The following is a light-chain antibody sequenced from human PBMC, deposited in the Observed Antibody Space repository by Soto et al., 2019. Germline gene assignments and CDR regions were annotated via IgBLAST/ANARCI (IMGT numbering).Light chain of an antibody. V-gene: IGLV1-40*01. J-gene: IGLJ3*02. CDR3: QSYDTSLNAWV. CDR2: GNY. CDR1: SSNTGAGYD. Sequence: QSVLTQPPSVSGAPGQRVTISCTGSSSNTGAGYDVHWYQQVPGMAPKLLIFGNYERPSGVPDRFSGSKSGASTSLAIRGRQTEDEDDYYCQSYDTSLNAWVFGGGTKLTVL.